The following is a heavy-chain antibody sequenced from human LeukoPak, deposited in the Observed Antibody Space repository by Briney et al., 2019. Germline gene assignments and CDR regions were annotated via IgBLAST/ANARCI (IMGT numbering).Heavy chain of an antibody. D-gene: IGHD2-15*01. CDR1: GGSITTSNDY. V-gene: IGHV4-31*03. CDR3: ARGRKYCSGGGCYANWFDP. CDR2: IYYSGST. Sequence: PSQTLSLTCTVSGGSITTSNDYWSWIRQHPGKGLEWIGYIYYSGSTDYNPSLKSRLTISADTSKSQFSLRLTSVTSADTAIYYCARGRKYCSGGGCYANWFDPWGQGTLVTVSS. J-gene: IGHJ5*02.